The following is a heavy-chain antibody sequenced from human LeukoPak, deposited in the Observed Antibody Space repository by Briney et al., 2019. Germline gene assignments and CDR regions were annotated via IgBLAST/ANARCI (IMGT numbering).Heavy chain of an antibody. CDR2: IYTSGST. D-gene: IGHD3-3*01. CDR1: GDSISTYY. Sequence: SETLSLTCTVSGDSISTYYLSWIRQPPGKGLEWIGYIYTSGSTSYNPPLKSRVTISVDTPKNQFSLKLRSVTAADTAVYYCARHSSGLDAFDMWGQGTMVTVSS. J-gene: IGHJ3*02. V-gene: IGHV4-4*09. CDR3: ARHSSGLDAFDM.